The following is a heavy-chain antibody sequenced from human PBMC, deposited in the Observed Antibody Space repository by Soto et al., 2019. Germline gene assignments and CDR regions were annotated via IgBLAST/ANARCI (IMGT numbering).Heavy chain of an antibody. V-gene: IGHV3-21*01. CDR1: GFTFSSST. J-gene: IGHJ4*02. CDR2: ISSDSVWI. Sequence: GGSLRLSCGTSGFTFSSSTINWVRQAPGKGLEWVSSISSDSVWIYYAASVKGRFTISRDNAKNSLFLQMSSLRAEDTAVCYCASGSYGDYSDWGQGTLVTVSS. CDR3: ASGSYGDYSD. D-gene: IGHD4-17*01.